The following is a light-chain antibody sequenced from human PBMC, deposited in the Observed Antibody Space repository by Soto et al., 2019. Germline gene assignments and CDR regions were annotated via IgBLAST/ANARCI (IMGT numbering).Light chain of an antibody. CDR1: NIGSKS. Sequence: SYELTQPPSVSVAPGKTARITCGGNNIGSKSVHWYQQKPGQAPVLVIYYDSDRPSGIPERCSGSNSGNTATLTISRVEAGDEAEYYCQVWDSSSDSYVFGTGTKLTVL. J-gene: IGLJ1*01. V-gene: IGLV3-21*04. CDR2: YDS. CDR3: QVWDSSSDSYV.